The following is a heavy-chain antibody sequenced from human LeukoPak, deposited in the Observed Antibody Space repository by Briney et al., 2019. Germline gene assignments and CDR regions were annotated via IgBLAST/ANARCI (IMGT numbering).Heavy chain of an antibody. J-gene: IGHJ4*02. D-gene: IGHD3-10*01. CDR3: AKGRTSGSSRFDY. V-gene: IGHV3-9*01. CDR1: GFTFGDYA. CDR2: ISWNSNNI. Sequence: PGGSLRLSRAASGFTFGDYAMHWVRQAPGKGLEWVSGISWNSNNIGYADSVKGRFTVSRDNAKNSLYLQMHSLRVEDTAFYYCAKGRTSGSSRFDYWGQGTLVTVSS.